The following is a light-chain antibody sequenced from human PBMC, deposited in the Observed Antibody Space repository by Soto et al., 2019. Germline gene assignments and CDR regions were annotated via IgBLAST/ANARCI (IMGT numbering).Light chain of an antibody. CDR2: DVS. Sequence: QSVLTQPPSASGSPGQSVTISCPGTSSEVGAYNYVSWYQQHPGKAPELMIYDVSKRPSGVPNRFSGSKSGNTASLTISGLQAEDEADYYCSSYTSSSTRVFGTGTKVTVL. CDR1: SSEVGAYNY. J-gene: IGLJ1*01. CDR3: SSYTSSSTRV. V-gene: IGLV2-8*01.